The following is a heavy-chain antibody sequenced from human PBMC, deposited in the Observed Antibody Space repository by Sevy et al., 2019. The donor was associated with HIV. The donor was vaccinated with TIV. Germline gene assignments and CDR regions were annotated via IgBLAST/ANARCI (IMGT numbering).Heavy chain of an antibody. J-gene: IGHJ6*02. D-gene: IGHD2-2*01. CDR2: IKGDGSER. CDR3: ARDCNSNRCPWGLDI. V-gene: IGHV3-7*03. CDR1: GFTFSSYW. Sequence: GGSLRLSCAASGFTFSSYWMTWVRQAPGKGLEWVANIKGDGSERYYVDSVRGRFTISRDNAKNSLYLQMNSLRVEDTALYYCARDCNSNRCPWGLDIWGQGTTVTVSS.